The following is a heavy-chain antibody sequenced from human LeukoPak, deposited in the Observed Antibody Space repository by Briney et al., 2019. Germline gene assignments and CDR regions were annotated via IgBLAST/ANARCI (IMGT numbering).Heavy chain of an antibody. V-gene: IGHV3-48*02. CDR1: GFTFNRCW. CDR3: ASSGSYRFDY. J-gene: IGHJ4*02. D-gene: IGHD1-26*01. Sequence: GGSLRLSCVVSGFTFNRCWMNWVRQAPGKGLEWVSHITASGTAMFYADSVKGRFTISRDNAKNSLHLQMNSLRDEDTAVYYCASSGSYRFDYWGQGTLVTVSS. CDR2: ITASGTAM.